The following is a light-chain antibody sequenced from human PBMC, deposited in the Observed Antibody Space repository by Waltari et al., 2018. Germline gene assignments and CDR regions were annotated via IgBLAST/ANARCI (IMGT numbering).Light chain of an antibody. CDR1: QTVTSND. CDR2: GAS. Sequence: EIVLTQSPGTLSMSVGERATLSCRASQTVTSNDLAWYQQKVGQAPRLLLYGASTRAAGIPDRVSGSVSATDFTLTIGRLEPEDFAVYYCHQYGTSPETFGQGTKVEIK. J-gene: IGKJ1*01. V-gene: IGKV3-20*01. CDR3: HQYGTSPET.